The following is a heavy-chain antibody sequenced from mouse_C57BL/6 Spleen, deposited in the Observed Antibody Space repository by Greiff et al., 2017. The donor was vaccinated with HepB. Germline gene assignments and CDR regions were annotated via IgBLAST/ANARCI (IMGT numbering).Heavy chain of an antibody. V-gene: IGHV5-9-1*02. J-gene: IGHJ3*01. CDR2: ISSGGDYI. Sequence: EVNVVESGEGLVKPGGSLKLSCAASGFTFSSYAMSWVRQTPEKRLEWVAYISSGGDYIYYADTVKGRFTISRDNARNTLYLQMSSLKSEDTAMYYCTREGLAWFAYWGQGTLVTVSA. D-gene: IGHD3-3*01. CDR1: GFTFSSYA. CDR3: TREGLAWFAY.